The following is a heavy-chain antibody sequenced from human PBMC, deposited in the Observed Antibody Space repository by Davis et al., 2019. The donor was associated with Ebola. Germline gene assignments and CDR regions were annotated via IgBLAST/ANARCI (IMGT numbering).Heavy chain of an antibody. J-gene: IGHJ6*02. CDR2: IYPGDSDT. Sequence: AESLKISCKGSGYSFTSYWIGGVRHMPGKGQEWMGIIYPGDSDTRYSPSFQGRVTISADKSISTAYLQWSSLKASDTAMYYCASPMGYYDSSGYHPHYYYGMDVWGQGTTVTVSS. CDR1: GYSFTSYW. V-gene: IGHV5-51*01. D-gene: IGHD3-22*01. CDR3: ASPMGYYDSSGYHPHYYYGMDV.